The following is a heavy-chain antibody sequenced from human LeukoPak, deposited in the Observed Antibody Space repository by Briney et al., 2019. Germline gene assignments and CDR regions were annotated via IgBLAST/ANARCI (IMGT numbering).Heavy chain of an antibody. D-gene: IGHD1-26*01. V-gene: IGHV3-30-3*01. Sequence: GGSLRLSCAASGFTFSSYAMHWVRQAPGKGLEWVAVISYDGSNKYYADSVKGRFTISRDNSKNTLYLQMNSLRAEDTAVYYCARDLGVRSGSRPFFDYWGQGALVTVSS. CDR3: ARDLGVRSGSRPFFDY. J-gene: IGHJ4*02. CDR2: ISYDGSNK. CDR1: GFTFSSYA.